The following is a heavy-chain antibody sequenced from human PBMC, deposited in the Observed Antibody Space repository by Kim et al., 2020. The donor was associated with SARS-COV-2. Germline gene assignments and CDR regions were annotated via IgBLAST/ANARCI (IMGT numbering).Heavy chain of an antibody. D-gene: IGHD5-12*01. CDR3: ALNKRGYSGYEAYNWFDP. CDR1: GGSISRGGYY. CDR2: IYYSGST. Sequence: SETLSLTCSVSGGSISRGGYYWSWIRQHPGKGLEWIGYIYYSGSTYYNPSLKSRVTISVDTSKNQFSLKLSSVTAADTAIYYCALNKRGYSGYEAYNWFDPWGQGTLVTVSS. J-gene: IGHJ5*02. V-gene: IGHV4-31*03.